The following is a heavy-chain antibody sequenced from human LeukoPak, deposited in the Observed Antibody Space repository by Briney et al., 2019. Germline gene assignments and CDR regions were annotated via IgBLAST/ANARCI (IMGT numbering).Heavy chain of an antibody. Sequence: GESLKISCKGSGYSFTSYWIGLVRQMPGKGLEWMGIIYPGDSDTRYSPSFQGQVTISADKSISTAYLQWSSLKASDTAMYYCARIPSSSCPTGAFDYWGQGTLVTVFS. V-gene: IGHV5-51*01. J-gene: IGHJ4*02. CDR2: IYPGDSDT. CDR1: GYSFTSYW. CDR3: ARIPSSSCPTGAFDY. D-gene: IGHD6-13*01.